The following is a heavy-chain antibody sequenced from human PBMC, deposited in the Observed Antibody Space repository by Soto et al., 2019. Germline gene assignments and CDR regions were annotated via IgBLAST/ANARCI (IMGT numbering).Heavy chain of an antibody. CDR3: ARGLITAAGTSLSS. Sequence: QVQLVQSGAEVKEPGASVKVSCKASGYTFINYYLHWVRQAPGQGLEWMGIINPSGGSTTYAKRVHGRVTMTRDTPTSTVYMELSSLRSEDTAVYFCARGLITAAGTSLSSWGQGTLVTVSS. CDR2: INPSGGST. V-gene: IGHV1-46*01. CDR1: GYTFINYY. J-gene: IGHJ5*02. D-gene: IGHD6-13*01.